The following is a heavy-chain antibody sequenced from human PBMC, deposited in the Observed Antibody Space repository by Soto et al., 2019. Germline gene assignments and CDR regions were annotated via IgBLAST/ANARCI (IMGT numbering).Heavy chain of an antibody. J-gene: IGHJ4*02. CDR2: IIPIFGTA. Sequence: ASVKVSCKASGGTFSSYAISWVRQAPGQGLEWMGGIIPIFGTANYAQKFQGRVTITADESTSTANMELSSLRSEDTAVYYCARDGHYDSSGETGYWGQGTRVTVSA. CDR1: GGTFSSYA. CDR3: ARDGHYDSSGETGY. V-gene: IGHV1-69*13. D-gene: IGHD3-22*01.